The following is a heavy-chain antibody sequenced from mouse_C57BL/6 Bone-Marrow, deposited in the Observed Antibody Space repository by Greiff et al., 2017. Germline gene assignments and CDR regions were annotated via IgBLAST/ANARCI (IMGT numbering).Heavy chain of an antibody. CDR1: GFTFSSYG. CDR3: ARCSYYFDY. D-gene: IGHD1-1*01. J-gene: IGHJ2*01. Sequence: EVNVVESGGDLVKPGGSLKLSCAASGFTFSSYGMSWVRQTPDKRLEWVATISSGGSYTYYPDSVKGRFTISRDNAKNTLYLQMSSLKSEDTAMYYCARCSYYFDYWGQGTTLTVSS. V-gene: IGHV5-6*01. CDR2: ISSGGSYT.